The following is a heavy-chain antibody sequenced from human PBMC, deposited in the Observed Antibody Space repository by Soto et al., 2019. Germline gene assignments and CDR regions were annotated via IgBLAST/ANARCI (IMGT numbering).Heavy chain of an antibody. V-gene: IGHV1-69*13. J-gene: IGHJ4*02. CDR3: ARVPKIYSSSWYYFDY. CDR1: GGTFSSYA. CDR2: IIPIFGAA. Sequence: ASVKVSCKASGGTFSSYAISWVRQAPGQGLEWMGGIIPIFGAANYAQKFQGRVTITADESTSTAYMELSSLRSEDTAVYYCARVPKIYSSSWYYFDYWGQGTLVTVSS. D-gene: IGHD6-13*01.